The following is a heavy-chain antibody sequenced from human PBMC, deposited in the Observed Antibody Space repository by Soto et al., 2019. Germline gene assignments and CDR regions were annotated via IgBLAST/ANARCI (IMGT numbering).Heavy chain of an antibody. CDR1: GGSLTDYW. J-gene: IGHJ4*02. D-gene: IGHD3-10*01. Sequence: QVHLQQWGTGLLKPSKTLSLTCAVYGGSLTDYWWTWIRQTPGKGLEWIGEINHIGESNHNPSLKSRVTISLDTSQNQFSLKLTSVTVADTAVYYCARDFGAGAHFDHWGQGSLVTVSS. CDR2: INHIGES. CDR3: ARDFGAGAHFDH. V-gene: IGHV4-34*01.